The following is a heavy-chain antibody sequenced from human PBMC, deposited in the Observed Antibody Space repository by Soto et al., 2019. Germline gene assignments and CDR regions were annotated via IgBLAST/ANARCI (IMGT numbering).Heavy chain of an antibody. D-gene: IGHD5-18*01. J-gene: IGHJ4*02. CDR3: ARDKRGYSFGLDY. CDR1: GDSIGTYY. Sequence: TLSLTCTVSGDSIGTYYWSWIRQPAGKGLEWIGRIYISGSTNYNPSLKSRVTMSVDTSKNQFSLRLSSVTAADTAMYYCARDKRGYSFGLDYWGQGALVTVSS. V-gene: IGHV4-4*07. CDR2: IYISGST.